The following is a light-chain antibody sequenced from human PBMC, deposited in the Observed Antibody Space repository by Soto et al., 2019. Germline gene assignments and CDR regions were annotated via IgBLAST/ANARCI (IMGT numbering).Light chain of an antibody. CDR1: QTIIRTY. Sequence: EIVLTQSPGTLSLSPGERATLSCRTSQTIIRTYLAWFQQKPGQAPRLLIYDISTRATGIPDRFSGSGSGTDFTLTITRLEPEDCAVYYCQQYGASPRTFGQGTKVEVK. CDR2: DIS. V-gene: IGKV3-20*01. J-gene: IGKJ1*01. CDR3: QQYGASPRT.